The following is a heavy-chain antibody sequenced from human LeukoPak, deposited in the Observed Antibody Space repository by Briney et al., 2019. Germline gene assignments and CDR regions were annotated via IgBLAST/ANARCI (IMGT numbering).Heavy chain of an antibody. Sequence: GGSLRLSCAASGFTFSSYWMSWVRQAPGKGLEWVANIKQDGSEKYYVDSVKGRFTISRDNAKNSLYLQMNSLRAEDTAVYYCARGGVYSSSSENFDYWGQGTLVTVSS. CDR1: GFTFSSYW. D-gene: IGHD6-6*01. CDR3: ARGGVYSSSSENFDY. J-gene: IGHJ4*02. CDR2: IKQDGSEK. V-gene: IGHV3-7*01.